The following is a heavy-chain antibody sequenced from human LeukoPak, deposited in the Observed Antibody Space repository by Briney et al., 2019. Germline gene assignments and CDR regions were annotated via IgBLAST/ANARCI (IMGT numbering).Heavy chain of an antibody. Sequence: GASLRLSCGASGFTFSENWMSWVRQPPGRGPEWVADIKGDGSKMYYVDSVKGRFTISRDNDKNALYLQMNNLRVEDTGVYYCARDGTCLDFWGQGVLVTVSS. CDR1: GFTFSENW. CDR3: ARDGTCLDF. CDR2: IKGDGSKM. V-gene: IGHV3-7*01. J-gene: IGHJ4*02.